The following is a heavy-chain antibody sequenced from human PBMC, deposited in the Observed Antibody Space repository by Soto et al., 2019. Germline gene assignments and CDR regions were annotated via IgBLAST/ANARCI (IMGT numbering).Heavy chain of an antibody. CDR1: GGSISSGGYY. J-gene: IGHJ5*02. V-gene: IGHV4-31*03. Sequence: QVQLQESGPGLVKPSQTLSLTCTVSGGSISSGGYYWSWIRQHPGKGLEWIGYIYYSGSTYYNPSLKSRVTISVDTSTNQSSLKLSSVTAADTAVYYCARAKKGIAAAENWFDPWGQGTLVTVSS. D-gene: IGHD6-13*01. CDR3: ARAKKGIAAAENWFDP. CDR2: IYYSGST.